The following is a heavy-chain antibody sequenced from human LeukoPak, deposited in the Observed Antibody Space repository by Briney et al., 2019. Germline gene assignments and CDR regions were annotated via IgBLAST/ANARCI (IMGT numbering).Heavy chain of an antibody. CDR3: LPYGPSLGY. CDR1: GFTFSTYG. CDR2: ISGRDGNT. V-gene: IGHV3-23*01. Sequence: GGTLRLSCAASGFTFSTYGMNWVRQAPGKGLEWVSAISGRDGNTYYADSVKGRFTISRDNSKNTLYLQMNSLRAEDTAVYYCLPYGPSLGYWGQGTLVTVSS. J-gene: IGHJ4*02. D-gene: IGHD3-10*01.